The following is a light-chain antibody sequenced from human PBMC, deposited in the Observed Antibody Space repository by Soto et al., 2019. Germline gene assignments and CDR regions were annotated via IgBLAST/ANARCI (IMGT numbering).Light chain of an antibody. CDR1: QAIGDY. V-gene: IGKV1-27*01. Sequence: DIQVTQSPSSLSASLGDRVTITCRANQAIGDYLAWFQQQPGKVPKLLIYAASALQSGVPSRFSGSGSGNDFTLTISSLQPEDIATYYCQKYNSAPLTFGGGTKVEI. CDR3: QKYNSAPLT. J-gene: IGKJ4*01. CDR2: AAS.